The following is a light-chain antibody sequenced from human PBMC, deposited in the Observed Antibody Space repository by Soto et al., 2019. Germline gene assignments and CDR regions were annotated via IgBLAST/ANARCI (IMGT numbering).Light chain of an antibody. V-gene: IGLV2-14*03. CDR2: DVT. CDR3: SSYTTSNTRQIV. Sequence: QSLLTPPAPVSGSPGQSITISCTGTNSDVGGYNYVSWYQHHPGKAPKLIIYDVTNRPSGVSNPFSGSKSGNTASLTISGLQPEDEADYYCSSYTTSNTRQIVFGTGTKVTVL. J-gene: IGLJ1*01. CDR1: NSDVGGYNY.